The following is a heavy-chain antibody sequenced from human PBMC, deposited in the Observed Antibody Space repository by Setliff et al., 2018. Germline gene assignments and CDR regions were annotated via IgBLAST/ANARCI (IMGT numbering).Heavy chain of an antibody. J-gene: IGHJ4*02. Sequence: PSETLSLTCTVSGGSISSGGYYWSWIRQHPGKGLEWTGYIDYSGSTYYNPSLKSRVTISVDASKNQFSLKLSSVTAADTAVYYCARGINTVSWTPKYWGQGTLVTVSS. D-gene: IGHD2-2*02. CDR2: IDYSGST. CDR3: ARGINTVSWTPKY. V-gene: IGHV4-31*03. CDR1: GGSISSGGYY.